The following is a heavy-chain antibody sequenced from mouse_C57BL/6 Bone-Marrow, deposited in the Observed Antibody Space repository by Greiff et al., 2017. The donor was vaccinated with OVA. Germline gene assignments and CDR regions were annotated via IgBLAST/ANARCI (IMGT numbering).Heavy chain of an antibody. CDR3: AREARIYYDYYYYAMDY. D-gene: IGHD2-4*01. J-gene: IGHJ4*01. CDR2: IYPSDSET. Sequence: QVQLQQPGAELVKPGASVKLSCKASGYTFTSYWMDWVKQRPGQGLEWIGNIYPSDSETHYNQKFKDKATLTVDKSSSTAYMQLSSLTSEDSAVYYCAREARIYYDYYYYAMDYWGEGTSVTVSS. CDR1: GYTFTSYW. V-gene: IGHV1-61*01.